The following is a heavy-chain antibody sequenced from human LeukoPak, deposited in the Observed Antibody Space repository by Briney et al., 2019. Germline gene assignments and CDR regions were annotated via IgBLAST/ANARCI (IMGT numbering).Heavy chain of an antibody. D-gene: IGHD6-13*01. Sequence: SETLSLTCTVSGGSISSRPYCWGWIRQPPGKGLEWLGSFYYSGSTYYKPSLKSRVTISVDTSKNQFSLRLSSVTAADTAVYYCARLVVSNWYHEVLLGRDYWGQGTLVTVSS. CDR3: ARLVVSNWYHEVLLGRDY. J-gene: IGHJ4*02. CDR1: GGSISSRPYC. CDR2: FYYSGST. V-gene: IGHV4-39*01.